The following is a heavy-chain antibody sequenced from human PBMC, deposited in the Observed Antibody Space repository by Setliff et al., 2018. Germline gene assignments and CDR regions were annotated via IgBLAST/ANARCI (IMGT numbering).Heavy chain of an antibody. CDR2: INPDGSDQ. D-gene: IGHD3-3*01. CDR1: GFSFSNNW. CDR3: ARDVFDFRTGQAGP. V-gene: IGHV3-7*01. J-gene: IGHJ5*02. Sequence: GESLKISCKVSGFSFSNNWMTWVRQAPGKGLEWVANINPDGSDQFYVESVKGRFTISRDNAKNSLYLQMNSLRVEDTAVYYCARDVFDFRTGQAGPWGQGTLVTVSS.